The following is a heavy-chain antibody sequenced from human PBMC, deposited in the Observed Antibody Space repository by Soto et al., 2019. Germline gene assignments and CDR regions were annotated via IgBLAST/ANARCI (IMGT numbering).Heavy chain of an antibody. D-gene: IGHD5-18*01. Sequence: PSETLSLTCAVYGGSFSGYYWSWIRQPPGKGLEWIGEINHSGSTNYNPSLKGRVTISVDTSKNQFSLKLSSVTAADTAVYYCARELRGYSYGHTFDYWGQGTLVTVSS. CDR2: INHSGST. J-gene: IGHJ4*02. CDR3: ARELRGYSYGHTFDY. V-gene: IGHV4-34*01. CDR1: GGSFSGYY.